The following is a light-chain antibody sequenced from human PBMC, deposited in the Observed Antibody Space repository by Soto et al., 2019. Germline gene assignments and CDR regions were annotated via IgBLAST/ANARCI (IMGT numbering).Light chain of an antibody. Sequence: DIQMTQSPSSLSASVGDRVTITCRASRSMNKYLNGYQQRPGKAPKLLIYGTSILQSGVPSRFSGSVSGTDFTFTITSLQPEDFATYYCQQSYRTPYTFGQGTKLDIK. CDR2: GTS. J-gene: IGKJ2*01. CDR1: RSMNKY. CDR3: QQSYRTPYT. V-gene: IGKV1-39*01.